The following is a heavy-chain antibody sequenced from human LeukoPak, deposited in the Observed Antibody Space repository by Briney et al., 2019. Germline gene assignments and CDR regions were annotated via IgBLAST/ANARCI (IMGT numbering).Heavy chain of an antibody. CDR2: ISPKNGAT. CDR1: GYTFTGYY. D-gene: IGHD1-26*01. J-gene: IGHJ4*02. CDR3: ARVGKVGATTRYFDY. V-gene: IGHV1-2*02. Sequence: ASVKVSCKASGYTFTGYYMHWVRQAPGQGLEWMGWISPKNGATKYAQSFQGRVTMTRDTSISTAYMDLSRLRSDDTAVYYCARVGKVGATTRYFDYWGQGTLVTVSS.